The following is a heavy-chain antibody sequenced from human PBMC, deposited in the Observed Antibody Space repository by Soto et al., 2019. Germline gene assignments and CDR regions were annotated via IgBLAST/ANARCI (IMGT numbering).Heavy chain of an antibody. Sequence: GGSLRLSCAASGFTFSDHYMDWVRQAPGKGLEWVGRIKNTANSYTTEYAASVRGRFTISRDDSMNSLYLQMNSLKTEDTAVYYCGRIIVVVVAAVPYYGMDVWGQGTTVTVSS. V-gene: IGHV3-72*01. D-gene: IGHD2-15*01. CDR2: IKNTANSYTT. J-gene: IGHJ6*02. CDR3: GRIIVVVVAAVPYYGMDV. CDR1: GFTFSDHY.